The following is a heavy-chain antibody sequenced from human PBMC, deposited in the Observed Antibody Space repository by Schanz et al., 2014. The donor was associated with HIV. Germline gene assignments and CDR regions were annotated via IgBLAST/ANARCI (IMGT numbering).Heavy chain of an antibody. CDR3: ARGGSGWYGYEGFDY. J-gene: IGHJ4*02. Sequence: VQLVQSGAEVKKPGASVKVSCKASGYTFTTYGITWVRQAPGQGLEWMGWISPNNGNRNYAQKLQGRVTMTTDTSTTTAYMELRSLRSDETAIYYCARGGSGWYGYEGFDYWGQGTLVTVSS. D-gene: IGHD6-19*01. CDR1: GYTFTTYG. V-gene: IGHV1-18*01. CDR2: ISPNNGNR.